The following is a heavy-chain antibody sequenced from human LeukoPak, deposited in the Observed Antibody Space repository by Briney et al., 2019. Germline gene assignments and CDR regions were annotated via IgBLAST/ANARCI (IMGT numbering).Heavy chain of an antibody. J-gene: IGHJ4*02. CDR1: GFTFSNYW. Sequence: GGSLRLSCAASGFTFSNYWMHWVRQAPGKGLVWVSRIKSDGSRTDYADSVKGRFTISRDNAKNTLYLQMNSLRAEDTAVYYCAREGGLPDYWGQGTLVTVSS. V-gene: IGHV3-74*01. CDR2: IKSDGSRT. CDR3: AREGGLPDY. D-gene: IGHD3-16*01.